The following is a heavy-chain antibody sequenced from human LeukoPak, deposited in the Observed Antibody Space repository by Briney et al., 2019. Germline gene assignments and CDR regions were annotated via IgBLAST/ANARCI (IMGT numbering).Heavy chain of an antibody. J-gene: IGHJ4*02. Sequence: PGGSLRLSCAASGFTFSSYGIHWVRQAPGKGLEWVAVISDDGSNKYYADSVKGRFTISRDNSKNTVYLQMNSLGAEDTAVYYCAKDRGSGTAGDYWGQATLVTVSS. CDR1: GFTFSSYG. V-gene: IGHV3-30*18. D-gene: IGHD3-10*01. CDR2: ISDDGSNK. CDR3: AKDRGSGTAGDY.